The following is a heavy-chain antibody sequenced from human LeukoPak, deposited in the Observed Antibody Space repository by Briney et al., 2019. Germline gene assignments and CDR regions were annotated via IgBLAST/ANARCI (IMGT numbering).Heavy chain of an antibody. D-gene: IGHD3-22*01. CDR3: AKDRLRYDSSGYDAFDI. Sequence: PGGSLRLSCAASGFTFSSYAMSWVRQAPGKGLEWVSAISGSGGSTYYADSVKGRFTISRDNSKNTLYLQMNSLRAEDTAVYYCAKDRLRYDSSGYDAFDIWGQGTMVTVSS. J-gene: IGHJ3*02. V-gene: IGHV3-23*01. CDR2: ISGSGGST. CDR1: GFTFSSYA.